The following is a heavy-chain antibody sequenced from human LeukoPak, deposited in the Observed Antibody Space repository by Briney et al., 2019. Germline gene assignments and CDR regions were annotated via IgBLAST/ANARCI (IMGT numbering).Heavy chain of an antibody. D-gene: IGHD1-7*01. CDR3: ARAFNWNYGH. V-gene: IGHV3-66*01. J-gene: IGHJ4*02. Sequence: GGSQRLSCAASGFTVGSNYMSWVRQTPGKGLEWVSVIYSGGNTYYADSVKGRFTISRDNSKNTLDLQMNSLRVEDTAVYYCARAFNWNYGHWGQGALVTVSS. CDR1: GFTVGSNY. CDR2: IYSGGNT.